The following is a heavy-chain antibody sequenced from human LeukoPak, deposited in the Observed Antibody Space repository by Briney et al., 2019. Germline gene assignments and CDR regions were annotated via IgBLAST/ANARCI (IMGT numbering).Heavy chain of an antibody. CDR1: GGSNSHDLYY. V-gene: IGHV4-30-2*01. D-gene: IGHD3-10*01. CDR2: IYHSGSN. CDR3: ARGPYYYGSGSNNWFDP. J-gene: IGHJ5*02. Sequence: PSETLPLTFPVSGGSNSHDLYYWSWTRQPPEKALEWIGYIYHSGSNYYNPSLKSRVTISVDRSKNQFSLKLSSVTAADTAVYYCARGPYYYGSGSNNWFDPWGQGTLVTVSS.